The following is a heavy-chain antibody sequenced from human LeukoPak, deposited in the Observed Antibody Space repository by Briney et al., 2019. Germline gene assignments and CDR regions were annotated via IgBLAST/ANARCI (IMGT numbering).Heavy chain of an antibody. Sequence: ASVTVSCKASGYIFTSYYMHWVRQAPGQGLEWMGMINPSGGRTSYPQKFQGRVTMTRDTSTSTVYMELSSLRSEDTAVYYCARDQAARARYYFDYWGQGTLVTVSS. D-gene: IGHD6-6*01. V-gene: IGHV1-46*01. J-gene: IGHJ4*02. CDR1: GYIFTSYY. CDR2: INPSGGRT. CDR3: ARDQAARARYYFDY.